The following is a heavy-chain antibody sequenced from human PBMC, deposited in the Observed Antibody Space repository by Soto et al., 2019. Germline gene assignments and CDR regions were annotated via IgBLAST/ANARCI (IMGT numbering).Heavy chain of an antibody. J-gene: IGHJ4*02. CDR2: TYYSGST. Sequence: SETLSLTCTVSGGSISSYYWSWIRQPPGKGLEWIGYTYYSGSTNYNPSLKSRVTISVDTSKNQFSLKLSSVTAADTAVYYCARFVGGLPGDWGQGTLVTVSS. CDR3: ARFVGGLPGD. V-gene: IGHV4-59*01. CDR1: GGSISSYY. D-gene: IGHD7-27*01.